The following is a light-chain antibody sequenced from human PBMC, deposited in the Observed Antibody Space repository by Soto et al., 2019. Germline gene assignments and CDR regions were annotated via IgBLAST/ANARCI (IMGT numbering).Light chain of an antibody. V-gene: IGKV4-1*01. CDR1: QSVLYSSNNKNY. CDR2: WSS. J-gene: IGKJ2*01. CDR3: QQYNSLYT. Sequence: DIVMTQSPDSLAVSLGERATINCKSSQSVLYSSNNKNYLAWYQQKPGQPPKLLIYWSSTRESGVPDRFSGSGSGTDFTLTISSLQAEDVAVYYCQQYNSLYTFGQGTKLEIK.